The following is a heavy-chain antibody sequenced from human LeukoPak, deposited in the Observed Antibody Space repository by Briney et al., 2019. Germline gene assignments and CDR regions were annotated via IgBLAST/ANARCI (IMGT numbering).Heavy chain of an antibody. D-gene: IGHD6-13*01. CDR1: GFTFSSYW. J-gene: IGHJ6*03. Sequence: GGSLRLSCVASGFTFSSYWMHWVRQAPGKGLVWVSRINSDGSSTSYADSVKGRFTISRDNAKNTLYLQMNSLRAEDTAVYYCATEQQLANYYYYYMDVWGKGTTVTVSS. CDR2: INSDGSST. CDR3: ATEQQLANYYYYYMDV. V-gene: IGHV3-74*01.